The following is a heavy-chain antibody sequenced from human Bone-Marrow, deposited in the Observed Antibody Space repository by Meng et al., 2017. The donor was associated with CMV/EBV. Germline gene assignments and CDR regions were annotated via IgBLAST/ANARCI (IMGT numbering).Heavy chain of an antibody. CDR1: GGSLNGYY. Sequence: SETLSLTCAVYGGSLNGYYWSWIRQPPGKGLEWIGSIYYSGSTYYNPSLKSRVTISVDTSKNQFSLKLSSVTAADTAVYYCAKIDIGYCTNGVCYTDDYWGQGTLVTFYS. V-gene: IGHV4-34*01. J-gene: IGHJ4*02. CDR3: AKIDIGYCTNGVCYTDDY. D-gene: IGHD2-8*01. CDR2: IYYSGST.